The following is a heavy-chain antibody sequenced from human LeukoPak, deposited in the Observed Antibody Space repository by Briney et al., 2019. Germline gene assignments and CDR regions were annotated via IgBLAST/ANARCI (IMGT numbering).Heavy chain of an antibody. CDR2: IYSGGST. J-gene: IGHJ4*02. CDR1: GFTVSSNY. Sequence: GSLRLSCAASGFTVSSNYMSWVRQAPGKGLEWVSVIYSGGSTYYADSVKGRFTISRDNSKNTLYLQMNSLRAEDTAVYYCARDPDGGNSAGYWGQGTLVTVSS. CDR3: ARDPDGGNSAGY. D-gene: IGHD4-23*01. V-gene: IGHV3-53*01.